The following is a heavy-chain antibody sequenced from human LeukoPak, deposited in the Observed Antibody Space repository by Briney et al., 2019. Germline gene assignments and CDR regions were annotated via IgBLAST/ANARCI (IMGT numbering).Heavy chain of an antibody. Sequence: SETLSLTCAVSGGSISSSNWWSWVRQPPGKGLEWIGEIYHSGNTNYNPSLKSRVTISVDKSRDQFSLKLTSVTAADTAVYYCASAIPFQLVHWGQGTLVTVSS. CDR2: IYHSGNT. J-gene: IGHJ4*02. V-gene: IGHV4-4*02. D-gene: IGHD6-13*01. CDR1: GGSISSSNW. CDR3: ASAIPFQLVH.